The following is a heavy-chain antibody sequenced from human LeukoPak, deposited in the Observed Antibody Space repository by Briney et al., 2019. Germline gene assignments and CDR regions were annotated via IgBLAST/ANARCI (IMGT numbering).Heavy chain of an antibody. CDR2: IIPILGIA. CDR3: ARADYYDSSGYPAMFFFNY. D-gene: IGHD3-22*01. CDR1: GGTFSSYA. V-gene: IGHV1-69*04. Sequence: ASVKVSCKASGGTFSSYAIGWVRQAPGQGLEWMGRIIPILGIANYAQKFQGRVTITADKSTSTAYMELSSLRSEDTAVYYCARADYYDSSGYPAMFFFNYWGQGTLVTVSS. J-gene: IGHJ4*02.